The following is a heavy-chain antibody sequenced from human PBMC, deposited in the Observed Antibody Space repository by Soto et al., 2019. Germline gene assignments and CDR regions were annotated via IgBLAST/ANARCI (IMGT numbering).Heavy chain of an antibody. Sequence: EVQLLESGGDLIQPGGSLRLSCAASGFTFSSYGMTWVLPAPGKGLEWVSAISFSGLTYYAYSVKGRFTISRDNSKDTVKLHWNSLIGEDTGVYYCASWRGYGAYGTHDFEYCGPGTLVTVSS. CDR2: ISFSGLT. V-gene: IGHV3-23*01. CDR1: GFTFSSYG. CDR3: ASWRGYGAYGTHDFEY. J-gene: IGHJ4*02. D-gene: IGHD5-12*01.